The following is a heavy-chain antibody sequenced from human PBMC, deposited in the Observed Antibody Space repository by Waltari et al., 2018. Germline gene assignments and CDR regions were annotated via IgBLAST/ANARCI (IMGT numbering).Heavy chain of an antibody. CDR2: IYHSGST. CDR3: ARVWVKDGYYFDY. CDR1: GYSISSGYY. V-gene: IGHV4-38-2*01. J-gene: IGHJ4*02. D-gene: IGHD2-21*01. Sequence: QVQLQESGPGLVKPSETLSLTCAVSGYSISSGYYWGWIRQPPGKGLEWIGSIYHSGSTYYNPSLKRRVTISVDTSKNQFSLKLSSVTAADTAVYYCARVWVKDGYYFDYWGQGTLVTVSS.